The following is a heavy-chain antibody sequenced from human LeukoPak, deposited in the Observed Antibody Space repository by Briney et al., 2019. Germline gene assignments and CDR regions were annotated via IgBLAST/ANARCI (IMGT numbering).Heavy chain of an antibody. CDR2: INSDGSST. V-gene: IGHV3-74*01. CDR3: AKDTDCSSTSCYPYLYYYYGMDV. D-gene: IGHD2-2*01. Sequence: GGSLRLSCAASGFTFSSYWMHWVRQAPGKGLVWVSRINSDGSSTSYADSVKGRFTISRDNSKNTLYLQMNSLRAEDTAVYYCAKDTDCSSTSCYPYLYYYYGMDVWGQGTTVTVSS. CDR1: GFTFSSYW. J-gene: IGHJ6*02.